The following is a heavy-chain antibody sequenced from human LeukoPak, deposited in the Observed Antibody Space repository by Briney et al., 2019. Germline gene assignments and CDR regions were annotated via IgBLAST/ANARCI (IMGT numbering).Heavy chain of an antibody. D-gene: IGHD4-17*01. CDR3: ARESVTPAAAFDI. CDR2: IYYSGST. J-gene: IGHJ3*02. Sequence: PSETLSLTCTVSGGSISSSSYYWGWIRQPPGKGLEWIGSIYYSGSTYYNPSLKSRVTISVDTSKNQFSLKLSSVTAADTAVYYCARESVTPAAAFDIWGQGTMVTVSS. V-gene: IGHV4-39*07. CDR1: GGSISSSSYY.